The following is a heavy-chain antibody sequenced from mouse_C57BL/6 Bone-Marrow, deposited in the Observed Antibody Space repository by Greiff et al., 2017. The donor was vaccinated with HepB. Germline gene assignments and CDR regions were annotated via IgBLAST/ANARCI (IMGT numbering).Heavy chain of an antibody. J-gene: IGHJ2*01. D-gene: IGHD1-1*01. CDR2: IDPENGDT. CDR3: TTGSTPF. Sequence: VQLQQSGAELVRPGASVKLSCTASGFNIKDDYMHWVKQRPEQGLEWIGWIDPENGDTEYASKFQGKATITADTSSNTAYLQLSSLTSEDSAVYYCTTGSTPFWVQGTTLTVTS. V-gene: IGHV14-4*01. CDR1: GFNIKDDY.